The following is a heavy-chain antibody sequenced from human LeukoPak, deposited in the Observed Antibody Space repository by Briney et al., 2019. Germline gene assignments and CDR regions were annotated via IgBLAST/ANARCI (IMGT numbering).Heavy chain of an antibody. D-gene: IGHD3-3*01. CDR1: GFTFSSYA. CDR3: AKWGLRFLEWPGDAFDI. CDR2: ISGSGGST. J-gene: IGHJ3*02. V-gene: IGHV3-23*01. Sequence: PGGSLRLSCAASGFTFSSYAMSWVRQAPGKGLEWVSAISGSGGSTYYADSVKGRFTISRDNSKNTVYLQMNSLRAEDTAVYYCAKWGLRFLEWPGDAFDIWGQGTMVTVSS.